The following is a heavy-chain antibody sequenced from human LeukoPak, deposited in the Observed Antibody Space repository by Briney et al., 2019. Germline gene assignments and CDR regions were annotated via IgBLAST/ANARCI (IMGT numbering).Heavy chain of an antibody. CDR2: IYSGGST. Sequence: GGSLRLSCAASGFTVSSNYMSWVRQAPGKGLEWVSVIYSGGSTYYADSVKGRFTISRDNSKNTLYLQMNSLRAEDTAVYYCARVKDTDYGDYGNYFDYWGQGTLVTVSS. CDR1: GFTVSSNY. CDR3: ARVKDTDYGDYGNYFDY. V-gene: IGHV3-53*01. D-gene: IGHD4-17*01. J-gene: IGHJ4*02.